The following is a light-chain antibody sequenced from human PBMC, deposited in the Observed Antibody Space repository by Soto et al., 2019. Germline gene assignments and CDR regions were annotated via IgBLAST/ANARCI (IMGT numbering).Light chain of an antibody. CDR2: GTS. Sequence: EIVLTQSPGTLSLSPGERATLSCRASQSVSSSYLAWYQQRPGQAPRLLIYGTSSRATGIPDRFSGSGSGTDFTLTISRLKPEDLAVYYCQQYGSSPLVTFGQGTRLEIK. V-gene: IGKV3-20*01. J-gene: IGKJ5*01. CDR3: QQYGSSPLVT. CDR1: QSVSSSY.